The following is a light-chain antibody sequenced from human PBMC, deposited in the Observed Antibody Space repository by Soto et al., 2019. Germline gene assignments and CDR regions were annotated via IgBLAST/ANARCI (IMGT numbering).Light chain of an antibody. V-gene: IGLV2-23*02. CDR2: EVT. Sequence: QSALTQPASVSGSPGQSITISCTGTSSDVGSYNLVSWYQQLPGKAPKLMIYEVTKRPSGVSNRFSGSKSGNTASLTISGLQAEDEADYYCCSYAGSSTYGVFGGGTKVTVL. J-gene: IGLJ3*02. CDR1: SSDVGSYNL. CDR3: CSYAGSSTYGV.